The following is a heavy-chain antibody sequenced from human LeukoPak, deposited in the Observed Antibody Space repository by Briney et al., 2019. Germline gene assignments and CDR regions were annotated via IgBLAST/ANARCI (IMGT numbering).Heavy chain of an antibody. Sequence: GGSLRLSCAASGFTFSSYAMSWVRQAPGKGLEWVSAISGSGGSTYYADSVKGRFTISRDNSKKTLYLQMNSLRAGDTAVYYCAKGKVNHDGALDAWGQGTLVTVSS. CDR1: GFTFSSYA. CDR3: AKGKVNHDGALDA. CDR2: ISGSGGST. D-gene: IGHD2-21*01. J-gene: IGHJ3*01. V-gene: IGHV3-23*01.